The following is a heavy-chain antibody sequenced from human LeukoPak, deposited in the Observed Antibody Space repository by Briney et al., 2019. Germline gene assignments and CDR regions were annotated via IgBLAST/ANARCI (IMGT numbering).Heavy chain of an antibody. CDR1: GFTFSNYG. Sequence: GGSLRLSYAASGFTFSNYGMHWVRQAPGKGLEGVAFIWYDGSNKHYADSVKGRFTISRDNSKITVYLQMNSLRAEDTAVYYCAKVLAVTSYGAKSVFDHWGQGTLVTVSS. CDR3: AKVLAVTSYGAKSVFDH. V-gene: IGHV3-30*02. J-gene: IGHJ4*02. CDR2: IWYDGSNK. D-gene: IGHD4-23*01.